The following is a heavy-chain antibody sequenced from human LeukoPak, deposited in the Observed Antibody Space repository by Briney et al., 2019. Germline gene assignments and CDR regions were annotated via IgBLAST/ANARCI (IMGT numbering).Heavy chain of an antibody. Sequence: PSETLSLTCTVSGGSISSYYWSWNRQPPGKGLEWIGYIYYSGSTNYNPSLKSRVTISVDTSKNQFSLKLSSVTAADTAVYYCARLEIRTASIRSSGWLFDYWGQGTLVTVSS. D-gene: IGHD6-19*01. CDR3: ARLEIRTASIRSSGWLFDY. V-gene: IGHV4-59*01. CDR1: GGSISSYY. J-gene: IGHJ4*02. CDR2: IYYSGST.